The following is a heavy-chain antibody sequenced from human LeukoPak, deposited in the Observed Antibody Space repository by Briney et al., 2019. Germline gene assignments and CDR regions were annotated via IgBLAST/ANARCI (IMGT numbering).Heavy chain of an antibody. V-gene: IGHV4-39*07. J-gene: IGHJ4*02. CDR1: GGSISSSSYY. CDR3: ARGRRVLRYFDWFPALDY. CDR2: IYYSGST. D-gene: IGHD3-9*01. Sequence: SETLSLTCTVSGGSISSSSYYWGWIRQPPGKGLEWIGSIYYSGSTYYNPSLKSRVTISVDTSKNQFSLKLSSVTAADTAVYYCARGRRVLRYFDWFPALDYWGQGTLVTVSS.